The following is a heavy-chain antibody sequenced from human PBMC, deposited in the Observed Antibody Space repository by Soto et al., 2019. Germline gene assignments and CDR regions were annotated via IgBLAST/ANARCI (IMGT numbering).Heavy chain of an antibody. CDR2: ISYDGSNK. CDR3: AKERRINYYYMDV. V-gene: IGHV3-30*18. Sequence: QPGGSLRLSCAASGFTFSSYGMHWVRQAPGKGLEWVAVISYDGSNKYYADSVKGRFTISRDNSKNTLYLQMNSLRAEDTAVYYCAKERRINYYYMDVWGKGTTVTVSS. J-gene: IGHJ6*03. CDR1: GFTFSSYG.